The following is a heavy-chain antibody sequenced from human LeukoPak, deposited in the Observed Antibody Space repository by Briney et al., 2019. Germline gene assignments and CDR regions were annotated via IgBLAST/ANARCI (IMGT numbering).Heavy chain of an antibody. CDR2: IYHSGST. V-gene: IGHV4-38-2*02. CDR3: ARERRYYYDSSGYNSWFDP. Sequence: TETPSLTCSVSCYSISSGYYWGWIRQPPGKGLEWMGSIYHSGSTSCNPSLKSRVTISVDTSKNQFPLKLSSVTAADTAVYYCARERRYYYDSSGYNSWFDPWGQGTLVTVSS. J-gene: IGHJ5*02. CDR1: CYSISSGYY. D-gene: IGHD3-22*01.